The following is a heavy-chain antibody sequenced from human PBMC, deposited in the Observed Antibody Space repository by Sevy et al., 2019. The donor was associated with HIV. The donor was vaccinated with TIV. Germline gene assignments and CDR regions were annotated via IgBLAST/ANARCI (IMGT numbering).Heavy chain of an antibody. Sequence: GESLKISCKGSGYSFTSYWIGWVRQMPGKGLEWMGIIYPGDSDTRYSPSFQGQVTISADKSISTAYLQWSSLKASDTAMYYCARLSGNVVVPAAMGGDGMDVWGQGTTVTVSS. J-gene: IGHJ6*02. CDR1: GYSFTSYW. CDR3: ARLSGNVVVPAAMGGDGMDV. V-gene: IGHV5-51*01. D-gene: IGHD2-2*01. CDR2: IYPGDSDT.